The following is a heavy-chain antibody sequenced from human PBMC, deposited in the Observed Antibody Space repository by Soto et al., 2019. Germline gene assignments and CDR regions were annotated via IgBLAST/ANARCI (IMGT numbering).Heavy chain of an antibody. V-gene: IGHV5-51*01. D-gene: IGHD4-17*01. Sequence: PGESLKISCKGSGYTFTSYWIGWVRQMPGKGLEWMGFIYPGDSDTRYSPSFQGQVTISADKSISTAYLHFSSLKASDTAMYYCARHKPTVPLYLFDYWGQGTLVTVSS. CDR3: ARHKPTVPLYLFDY. CDR2: IYPGDSDT. J-gene: IGHJ4*02. CDR1: GYTFTSYW.